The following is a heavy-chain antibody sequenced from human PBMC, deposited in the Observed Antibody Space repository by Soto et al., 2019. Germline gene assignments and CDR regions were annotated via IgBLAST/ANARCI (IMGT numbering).Heavy chain of an antibody. D-gene: IGHD3-10*01. CDR3: AKDNGNYGSGSFSH. CDR1: GFTFSSYG. CDR2: ISYDGSNK. V-gene: IGHV3-30*18. J-gene: IGHJ4*02. Sequence: PGGSLRLSCAASGFTFSSYGMHWVRQAPGKGLEWVAVISYDGSNKYYADSVKGRFTISRDNSKNTLYLQMNSLRAEDTAVYYCAKDNGNYGSGSFSHWGQGTLVTVSS.